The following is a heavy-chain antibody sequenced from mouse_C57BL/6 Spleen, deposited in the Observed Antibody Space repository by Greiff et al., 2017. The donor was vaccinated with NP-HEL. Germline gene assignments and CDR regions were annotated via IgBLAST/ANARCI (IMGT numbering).Heavy chain of an antibody. CDR1: GYAFSSSW. V-gene: IGHV1-82*01. D-gene: IGHD3-1*01. J-gene: IGHJ2*01. Sequence: LQESGPELVKPGASVKISCKASGYAFSSSWMNWVKQRPGKGLEWIGRIYPGDGDTNYNGKFKGKATLTADKSSSTAYMQLSSLTSEDSAVYFCARSGRGFDYWGQGTTLTVSS. CDR2: IYPGDGDT. CDR3: ARSGRGFDY.